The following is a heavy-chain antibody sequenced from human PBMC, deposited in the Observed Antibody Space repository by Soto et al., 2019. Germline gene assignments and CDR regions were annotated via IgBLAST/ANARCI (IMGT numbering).Heavy chain of an antibody. CDR2: IYYSGST. CDR1: GGSISSGGYY. CDR3: ARGTPYYYGSGSYYGSCDFDY. J-gene: IGHJ4*02. D-gene: IGHD3-10*01. V-gene: IGHV4-31*03. Sequence: SETLSLTCTVSGGSISSGGYYWSWIRQHPGKGLEWIGYIYYSGSTYYNPSLKSRVTISVDTSKNQFSLKLSSVTAADTAVYYCARGTPYYYGSGSYYGSCDFDYWGQGTLVTVS.